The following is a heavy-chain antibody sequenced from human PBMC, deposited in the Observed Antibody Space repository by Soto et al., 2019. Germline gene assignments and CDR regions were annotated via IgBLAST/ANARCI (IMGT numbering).Heavy chain of an antibody. V-gene: IGHV3-72*01. CDR2: IRNKANSYTT. D-gene: IGHD6-13*01. CDR3: TRVRSSSCGLDAFDM. J-gene: IGHJ3*02. Sequence: PGGSLRLSCAASGFTFSDHYMDWVRQAPGKGLEWVGRIRNKANSYTTEYAASVKGRFTISRDDSLNSLYLQMNSLKTEDTAVYYCTRVRSSSCGLDAFDMCGQGTMVTVSS. CDR1: GFTFSDHY.